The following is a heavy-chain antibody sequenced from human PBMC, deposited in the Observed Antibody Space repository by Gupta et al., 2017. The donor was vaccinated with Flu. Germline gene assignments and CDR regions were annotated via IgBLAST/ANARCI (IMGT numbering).Heavy chain of an antibody. Sequence: EVQLVESGGGLVKPGGSLRLSCAASGFTFSNACMSWVRQAPGKGLEWVGRIKSKTDGGTTDYAAPVKGRFTISRDDSKNTLYLQMNSLKTEDTAVYYCTTGLLGFGELPHLPFDYWGQGTLVTVSS. CDR3: TTGLLGFGELPHLPFDY. J-gene: IGHJ4*02. V-gene: IGHV3-15*01. CDR1: GFTFSNAC. D-gene: IGHD3-10*01. CDR2: IKSKTDGGTT.